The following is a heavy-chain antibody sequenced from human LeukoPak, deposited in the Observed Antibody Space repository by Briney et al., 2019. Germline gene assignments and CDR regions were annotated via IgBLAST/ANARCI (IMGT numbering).Heavy chain of an antibody. J-gene: IGHJ4*02. D-gene: IGHD4-17*01. CDR2: TIPIFGTA. CDR3: ARTQNDYGDEYYFDY. CDR1: GYTFTSYG. Sequence: GASVKVSCKASGYTFTSYGISWVRQAPGQGLEWMGGTIPIFGTANYAQKFQGRVTITADESTSTAYMELSSLRSEDTAVYYCARTQNDYGDEYYFDYWGQGTLVTVSS. V-gene: IGHV1-69*13.